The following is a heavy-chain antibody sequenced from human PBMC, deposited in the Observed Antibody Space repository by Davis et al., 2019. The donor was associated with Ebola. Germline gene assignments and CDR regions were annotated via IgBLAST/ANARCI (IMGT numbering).Heavy chain of an antibody. CDR3: AREWELDGMDV. J-gene: IGHJ6*02. CDR1: GGSISSYY. V-gene: IGHV4-59*01. CDR2: IYYSGST. Sequence: PSETLSLTCTVSGGSISSYYWSWIRQPPGKGLEWIGYIYYSGSTNYNPSLKSRVTISVDTSKNQFSLKLSSVTAADTAVYYCAREWELDGMDVWGQGTTVTVSS. D-gene: IGHD1-26*01.